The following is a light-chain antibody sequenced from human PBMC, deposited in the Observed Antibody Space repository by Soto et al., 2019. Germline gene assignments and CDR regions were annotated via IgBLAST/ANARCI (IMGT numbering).Light chain of an antibody. CDR2: RNN. CDR3: AAWDDSLYGHYV. Sequence: QSLLTQPPAASGTPGQTVTISCSGSTSNIGSNTVNWYQQLPGRAPTLLIYRNNQRPSGVPDRFSGSKSGTSASLAISGLQSEDECDYYCAAWDDSLYGHYVFGTGTKVTVL. J-gene: IGLJ1*01. CDR1: TSNIGSNT. V-gene: IGLV1-44*01.